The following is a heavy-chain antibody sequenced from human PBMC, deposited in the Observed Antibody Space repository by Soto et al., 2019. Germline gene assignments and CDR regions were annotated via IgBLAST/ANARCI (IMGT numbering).Heavy chain of an antibody. CDR1: GASIISTTKY. Sequence: SETLSLTCTVSGASIISTTKYWGWIRQPPGRGLEWIGTISSIGSTNYNPSLEGRVTISVDTSKNQFSLKVTSVTAADTGLYYCARQDHGDYEFFFDYWGQGTLVTVSS. CDR3: ARQDHGDYEFFFDY. CDR2: ISSIGST. D-gene: IGHD4-17*01. J-gene: IGHJ4*02. V-gene: IGHV4-39*01.